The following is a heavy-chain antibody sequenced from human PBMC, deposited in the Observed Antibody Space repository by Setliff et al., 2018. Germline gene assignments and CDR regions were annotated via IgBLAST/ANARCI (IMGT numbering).Heavy chain of an antibody. Sequence: SETLSLTCAVSGYSISSGYYWSWIRQPAGKGLEWIGHIYIGGSANYNPSLKSRVTMSIDTSKNQFSLKVSSVTAADTAVYYCARSFSRREKFLLDYWGQGALVTVSS. V-gene: IGHV4-4*07. CDR2: IYIGGSA. CDR1: GYSISSGYY. J-gene: IGHJ4*02. CDR3: ARSFSRREKFLLDY.